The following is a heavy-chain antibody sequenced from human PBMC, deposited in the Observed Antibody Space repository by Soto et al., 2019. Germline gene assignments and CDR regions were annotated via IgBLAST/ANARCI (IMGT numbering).Heavy chain of an antibody. V-gene: IGHV4-59*01. CDR1: GYTFTSYY. J-gene: IGHJ5*02. CDR3: ARDSPSYGSGSYYNYNWFDP. Sequence: SCKASGYTFTSYYMHWVRQPPGKGLEWIGYIYYSGSTNYNPSLKSRVTISVDTSKNQFSLKLSSVTAADTAVYYCARDSPSYGSGSYYNYNWFDPWGQGTLVTVSS. D-gene: IGHD3-10*01. CDR2: IYYSGST.